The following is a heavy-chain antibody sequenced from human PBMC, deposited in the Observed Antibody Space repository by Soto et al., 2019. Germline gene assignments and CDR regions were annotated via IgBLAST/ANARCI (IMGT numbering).Heavy chain of an antibody. CDR3: VRTSLVVAAATREDY. J-gene: IGHJ4*02. Sequence: EVQLVESGGGLVQPGESLRLSCAASGCTFSSYWMHWVRQAPGKGLVWVSRINSDGSSTSYAGSVKGRFTISRENAKNTLYLQMNSLRAEDTAVYYCVRTSLVVAAATREDYWGQGTLVTVSS. CDR2: INSDGSST. V-gene: IGHV3-74*01. CDR1: GCTFSSYW. D-gene: IGHD2-15*01.